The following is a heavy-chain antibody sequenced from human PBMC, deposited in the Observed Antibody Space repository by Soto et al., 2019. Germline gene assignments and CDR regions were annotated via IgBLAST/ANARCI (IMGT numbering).Heavy chain of an antibody. CDR3: GRSDCYFWSGYLGEIDY. D-gene: IGHD3-3*01. Sequence: ASVKVSCKASGYTFTGYYMHWVRQAPGQGLEWMGWINPNSGGTNYAQKFQGRVTMTRDTAISTAYMELSRLGSDDTAVDDGGRSDCYFWSGYLGEIDYCGKGTLLT. CDR2: INPNSGGT. J-gene: IGHJ4*02. CDR1: GYTFTGYY. V-gene: IGHV1-2*02.